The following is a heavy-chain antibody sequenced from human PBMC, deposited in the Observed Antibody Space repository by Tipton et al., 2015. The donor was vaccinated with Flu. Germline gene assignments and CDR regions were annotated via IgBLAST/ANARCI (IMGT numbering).Heavy chain of an antibody. J-gene: IGHJ4*02. CDR2: IYYSGST. V-gene: IGHV4-39*01. CDR1: GGSISSSSYY. D-gene: IGHD3-3*01. Sequence: TLSLTCTVSGGSISSSSYYWDWIRQPPGKGLEWIGSIYYSGSTYYNPSLKSRVTISVDTSKNQFSLKLSSVTAADTAVYYCASIVPRGSHDFWSGYYMGYFDYWGQGTLVTVSS. CDR3: ASIVPRGSHDFWSGYYMGYFDY.